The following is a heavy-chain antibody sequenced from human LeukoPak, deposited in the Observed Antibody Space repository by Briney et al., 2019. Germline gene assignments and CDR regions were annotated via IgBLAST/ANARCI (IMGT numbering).Heavy chain of an antibody. CDR2: INPSGGST. Sequence: ASVKVSCKASGYTFTSYYMHWVRQAPRQGLEWMGIINPSGGSTSYAQKFQGRVTMTRDTSTSTVYMELSRLRSDDTALYYCARLNGNFQNFYDYWGQGTLVTVSS. V-gene: IGHV1-46*01. CDR3: ARLNGNFQNFYDY. D-gene: IGHD1-7*01. J-gene: IGHJ4*02. CDR1: GYTFTSYY.